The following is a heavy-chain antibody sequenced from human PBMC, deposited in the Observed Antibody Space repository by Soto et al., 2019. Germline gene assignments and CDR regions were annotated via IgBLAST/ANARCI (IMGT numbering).Heavy chain of an antibody. D-gene: IGHD4-17*01. Sequence: QVQLVQSGAEVKKPGSSVKVSCKASAGTFSSYAISWVRQAPGQGLEWMGGIIPIFGTAKYAQEFQGRVRITADESTSTAYIELSSLRSEDTAVYYCANATVTTSDSGYYCYGMGAWGQGTPVTVSS. J-gene: IGHJ6*02. CDR2: IIPIFGTA. V-gene: IGHV1-69*12. CDR1: AGTFSSYA. CDR3: ANATVTTSDSGYYCYGMGA.